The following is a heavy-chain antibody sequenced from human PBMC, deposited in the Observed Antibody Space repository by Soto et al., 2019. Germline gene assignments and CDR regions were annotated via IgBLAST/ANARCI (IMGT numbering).Heavy chain of an antibody. CDR1: GFTFSSYG. Sequence: PGGSLRLSCAASGFTFSSYGMHWVRQAPGKGLEWVAVISYDGSNKYYADSVKGRFTISRDNSRNTLDLQMNNLRTEDTGVYFCARDIYSYGLVGPPDIGGKGKMVTV. D-gene: IGHD5-18*01. V-gene: IGHV3-30*03. CDR2: ISYDGSNK. J-gene: IGHJ3*02. CDR3: ARDIYSYGLVGPPDI.